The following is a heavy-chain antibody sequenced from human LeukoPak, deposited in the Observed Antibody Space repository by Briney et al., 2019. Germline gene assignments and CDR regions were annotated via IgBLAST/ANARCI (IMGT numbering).Heavy chain of an antibody. CDR3: ARDRDIVVVVAAHEYFQH. V-gene: IGHV1-18*04. CDR1: GYTFTSYG. D-gene: IGHD2-15*01. J-gene: IGHJ1*01. Sequence: ASVKVSCKASGYTFTSYGISWVRQAPGQGLEWMGWISAYNGNTNYAQKLQGRVTMTTDTSTSTAYMELRGLRSDDTAVYYCARDRDIVVVVAAHEYFQHWGQGTLVTVSS. CDR2: ISAYNGNT.